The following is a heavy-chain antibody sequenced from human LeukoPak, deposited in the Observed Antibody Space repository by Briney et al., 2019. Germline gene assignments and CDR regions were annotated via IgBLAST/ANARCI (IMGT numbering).Heavy chain of an antibody. Sequence: PGGSLRLSCAASGFTVSNNYMSWVRQAPGKGLEWVSIIYSGDSTYYADSVKGRFTISRDNSKNTLYLQMNSLRAEDTAVYYCARAPQGYSGYDSWFDPWGQGTLVTVSS. D-gene: IGHD5-12*01. V-gene: IGHV3-53*01. J-gene: IGHJ5*02. CDR3: ARAPQGYSGYDSWFDP. CDR2: IYSGDST. CDR1: GFTVSNNY.